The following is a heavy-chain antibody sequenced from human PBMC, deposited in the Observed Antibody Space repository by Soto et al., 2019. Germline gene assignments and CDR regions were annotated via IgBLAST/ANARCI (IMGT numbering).Heavy chain of an antibody. Sequence: GESLKISCKGSGYTFNTNWIGWVRQMPGKGLEWMGIIYPGDSDTRYSPSFQGQVTISADKSISTAYLQWSSLKASDTAMYYCARQVAHGYYFYGMDVWGQGTTVPVSS. CDR2: IYPGDSDT. J-gene: IGHJ6*02. CDR1: GYTFNTNW. D-gene: IGHD5-12*01. CDR3: ARQVAHGYYFYGMDV. V-gene: IGHV5-51*01.